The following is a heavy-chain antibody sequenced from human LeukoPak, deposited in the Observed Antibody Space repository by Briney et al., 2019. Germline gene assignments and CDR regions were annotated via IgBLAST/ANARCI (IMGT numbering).Heavy chain of an antibody. D-gene: IGHD3-22*01. Sequence: PGRSLRLSCAASGFTFSSYGMHWVRQAPGKGLEWVAVISYDGSNKYYADSVKGRFTISRDNSKNTLYLQMNSLRAEDTAVYYCAKDQCWRISSGYPPDYWGQGTLVTVSS. CDR1: GFTFSSYG. V-gene: IGHV3-30*18. CDR3: AKDQCWRISSGYPPDY. J-gene: IGHJ4*02. CDR2: ISYDGSNK.